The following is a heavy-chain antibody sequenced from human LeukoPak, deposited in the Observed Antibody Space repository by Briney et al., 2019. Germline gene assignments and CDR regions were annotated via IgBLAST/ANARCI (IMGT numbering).Heavy chain of an antibody. D-gene: IGHD1-26*01. J-gene: IGHJ3*02. CDR2: ISSSSSYI. CDR1: GFTFSSYS. V-gene: IGHV3-21*01. CDR3: ARDTYSGSYGWSSGAFDI. Sequence: GGSLRLSCAASGFTFSSYSMNWVRQAPGKGLEWVSSISSSSSYIYYADSVKGRFTISRDNAKNSLYLQMNSLRAEDTAVYYCARDTYSGSYGWSSGAFDIWGQGTMVTVSS.